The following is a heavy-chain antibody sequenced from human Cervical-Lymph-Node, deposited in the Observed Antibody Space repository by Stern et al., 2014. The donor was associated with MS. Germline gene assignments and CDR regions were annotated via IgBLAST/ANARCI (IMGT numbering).Heavy chain of an antibody. CDR3: VLPSKVTTAAFDV. D-gene: IGHD4-17*01. CDR2: IIPIFDTP. Sequence: QVQLVQPGAEVKKPGSSVNVSCKASGGTFTSFSINWVRQVPGQSLEWMGGIIPIFDTPNLAQKFQGRVTITADSSTSTVYMALNSLRSDDTAVYYCVLPSKVTTAAFDVWGRGTMVTVSS. CDR1: GGTFTSFS. V-gene: IGHV1-69*06. J-gene: IGHJ3*01.